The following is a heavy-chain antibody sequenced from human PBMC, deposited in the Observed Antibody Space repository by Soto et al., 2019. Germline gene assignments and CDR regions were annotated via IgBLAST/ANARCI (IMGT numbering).Heavy chain of an antibody. V-gene: IGHV4-59*01. D-gene: IGHD2-2*01. CDR3: ARAWAPLLWWFDP. J-gene: IGHJ5*02. CDR1: GGSISIYY. Sequence: PSETLSLTCTVAGGSISIYYWSWIRQPTGKGQEWIGYIYYSGSTNYNPSLKSRVTISVDTSKNQFSLKLSSVTAADTAVYYCARAWAPLLWWFDPWGQGTLVTVSS. CDR2: IYYSGST.